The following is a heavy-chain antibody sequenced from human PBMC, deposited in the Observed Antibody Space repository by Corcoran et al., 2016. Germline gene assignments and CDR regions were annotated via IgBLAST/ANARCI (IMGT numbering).Heavy chain of an antibody. J-gene: IGHJ5*02. V-gene: IGHV4-39*01. CDR1: GGSISSRGYY. CDR3: ARLFRWCGGVDP. CDR2: GDT. D-gene: IGHD3-10*01. Sequence: QLQLQESGPGLVKPSETLSLTCTVSGGSISSRGYYWGWIRQPPGKGLEWIGSGDTYYNPSLKSRVTISDDTSKNQFSLKLSSVTAADTAVYYCARLFRWCGGVDPWGQGTLIIVSS.